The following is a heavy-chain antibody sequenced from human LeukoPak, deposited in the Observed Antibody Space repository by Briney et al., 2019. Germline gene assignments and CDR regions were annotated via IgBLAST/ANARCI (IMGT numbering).Heavy chain of an antibody. D-gene: IGHD6-19*01. J-gene: IGHJ3*02. CDR3: ARVRVAGLKPDAFDI. CDR2: IIPIFGTA. CDR1: GGTFSSYA. Sequence: ASVKVSCKASGGTFSSYAISWVRQAPGQGLEWTGGIIPIFGTANYAQKFQGRVTITADKSTSTAYMELSSLRSEDTAVYYCARVRVAGLKPDAFDIWGQGTMVTVSS. V-gene: IGHV1-69*06.